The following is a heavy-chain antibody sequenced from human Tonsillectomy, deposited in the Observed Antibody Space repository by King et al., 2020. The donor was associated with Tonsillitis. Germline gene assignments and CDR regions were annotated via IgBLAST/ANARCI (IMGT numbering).Heavy chain of an antibody. J-gene: IGHJ4*02. CDR1: DGSISSSSYY. V-gene: IGHV4-39*01. D-gene: IGHD3-22*01. Sequence: QLQESGPGLVKPSETLSLTCTVSDGSISSSSYYWGWIRQPPGKGLEWIGSIYYSGSTYYNPSLKSRVTMSVDTSNNQLSLKLSSVTAADTAVYYCARGSRLGIYYFDYWGQGTLVTVSS. CDR3: ARGSRLGIYYFDY. CDR2: IYYSGST.